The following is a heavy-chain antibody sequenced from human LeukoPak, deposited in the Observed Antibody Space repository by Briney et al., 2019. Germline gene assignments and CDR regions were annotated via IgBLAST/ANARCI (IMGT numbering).Heavy chain of an antibody. D-gene: IGHD3-22*01. CDR1: GGTFSSYA. Sequence: SVKVSCKASGGTFSSYAISWVRQAPGQGLEWMGGIILIFGTANYAQKFQGRVTITADESTSTAYMELSSLRSEDTAVYYCARAPNYYDSSGYSKTAFDYWGQGTLVTVSS. CDR2: IILIFGTA. J-gene: IGHJ4*02. V-gene: IGHV1-69*13. CDR3: ARAPNYYDSSGYSKTAFDY.